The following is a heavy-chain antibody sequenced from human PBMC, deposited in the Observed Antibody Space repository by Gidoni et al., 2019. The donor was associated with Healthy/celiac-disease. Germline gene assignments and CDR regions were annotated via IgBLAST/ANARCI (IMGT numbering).Heavy chain of an antibody. J-gene: IGHJ4*02. CDR2: IWYDGSNK. CDR3: ARGAPDYGDVGYYFDY. D-gene: IGHD4-17*01. V-gene: IGHV3-33*01. CDR1: GFTFSSYG. Sequence: QVQLVESGGGVVQPGRSLRLSCAASGFTFSSYGMRWVRQAPGKGLEWVAVIWYDGSNKYYADSVKGRFTISRDNSKNTLYLQMNSLRAEDTAVYYCARGAPDYGDVGYYFDYWGQGTLVTVSS.